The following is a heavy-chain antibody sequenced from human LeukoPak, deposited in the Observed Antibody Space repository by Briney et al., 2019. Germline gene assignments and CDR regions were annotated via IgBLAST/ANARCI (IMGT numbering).Heavy chain of an antibody. CDR3: ARDQAFVYCSGGTCYDDY. D-gene: IGHD2-15*01. CDR2: INPNSGDT. J-gene: IGHJ4*02. CDR1: GYTFTGYY. Sequence: ASVKVSCKASGYTFTGYYMHWVRQAPGQGLDWMGWINPNSGDTHYAQKFQGRVTMTRDTSINTAYMELSRLRSDDTAVYYCARDQAFVYCSGGTCYDDYWGQGSLVTVSS. V-gene: IGHV1-2*02.